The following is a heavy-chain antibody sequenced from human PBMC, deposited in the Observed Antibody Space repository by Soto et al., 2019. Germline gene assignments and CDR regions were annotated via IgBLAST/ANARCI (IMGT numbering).Heavy chain of an antibody. J-gene: IGHJ4*02. D-gene: IGHD4-4*01. CDR3: GCQDYRSNGYYFAF. CDR1: GGSITSSTSY. CDR2: MYSGGST. V-gene: IGHV4-39*01. Sequence: QLQLQDSGPGLVKPSETLSLTCTVSGGSITSSTSYWGWIRQPPGKGLEWIANMYSGGSTYYNPSLTCRVTISVDRSKNQFSLKLSSVTAADTAEYYCGCQDYRSNGYYFAFWCQGTLVTVPA.